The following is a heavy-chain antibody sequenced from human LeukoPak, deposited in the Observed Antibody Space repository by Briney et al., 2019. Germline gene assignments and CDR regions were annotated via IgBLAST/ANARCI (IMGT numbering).Heavy chain of an antibody. CDR2: IYISGSN. J-gene: IGHJ3*02. D-gene: IGHD1-26*01. CDR1: GCSISSGSYF. Sequence: SDTLSLTCTVSGCSISSGSYFWIWIRPPAGKGLEWIGRIYISGSNNYNASLKSRVTISIDTPKNQLSLKLSSVTAADTAVYYCAREPHSSGSYSGDAFDICGQGKMVTVSS. V-gene: IGHV4-61*02. CDR3: AREPHSSGSYSGDAFDI.